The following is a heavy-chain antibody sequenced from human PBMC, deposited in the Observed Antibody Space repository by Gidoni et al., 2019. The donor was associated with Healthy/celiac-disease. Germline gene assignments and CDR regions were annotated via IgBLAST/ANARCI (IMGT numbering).Heavy chain of an antibody. CDR3: ARENNTDWMNWFDP. Sequence: QVQLQQWGAGLLKPSETLSLTCAVYGGSFSGYYWSWIRQPPGKGLEWIGEINHSGSTNYNPSLKSRVTISVDTSKNQFSLKLSSVTAADTAVYYCARENNTDWMNWFDPWGQGTLVTVSS. D-gene: IGHD1-1*01. J-gene: IGHJ5*02. V-gene: IGHV4-34*01. CDR1: GGSFSGYY. CDR2: INHSGST.